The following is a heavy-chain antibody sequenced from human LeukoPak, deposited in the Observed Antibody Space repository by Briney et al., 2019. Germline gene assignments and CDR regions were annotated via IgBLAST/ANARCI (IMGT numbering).Heavy chain of an antibody. Sequence: SETLSLTCAVSGGSISSGSYSWSWIRQPPGKGLEWIGYIYHRGNTHYNPSLRSRVSISVDGSKNQFSLKLYSVTAADTAVYYCARDAGIAVAGTFLADTDYWGQGTLVTVSS. V-gene: IGHV4-30-2*01. CDR3: ARDAGIAVAGTFLADTDY. J-gene: IGHJ4*02. D-gene: IGHD6-19*01. CDR2: IYHRGNT. CDR1: GGSISSGSYS.